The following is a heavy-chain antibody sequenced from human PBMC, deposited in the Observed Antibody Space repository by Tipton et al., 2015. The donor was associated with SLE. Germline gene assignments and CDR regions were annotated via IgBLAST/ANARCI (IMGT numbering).Heavy chain of an antibody. Sequence: LSCTVPGGSISSGSYYWSWIRQPAGKGLEWIGSIYHSGSTYYNPSLKSRVTISVDTSKNQFSLKLSSVTAADTAVYYCARNENIAAAGTGWFDPWGQGTLVTVSS. J-gene: IGHJ5*02. D-gene: IGHD6-13*01. CDR1: GGSISSGSYY. CDR3: ARNENIAAAGTGWFDP. V-gene: IGHV4-61*02. CDR2: IYHSGST.